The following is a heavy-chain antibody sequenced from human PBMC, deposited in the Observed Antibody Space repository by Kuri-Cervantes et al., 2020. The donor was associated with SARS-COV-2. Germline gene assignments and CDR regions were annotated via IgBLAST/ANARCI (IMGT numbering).Heavy chain of an antibody. J-gene: IGHJ6*02. V-gene: IGHV3-23*01. CDR2: ISGSGTGA. D-gene: IGHD1-7*01. CDR1: GFSFSSYA. CDR3: AKDPTATTEYYYAMDV. Sequence: GESLKISCAASGFSFSSYAMSWVRQAPGKGLEWVSVISGSGTGAYYADSVKGRFTISRDNSKNTLYLQMNSLRAEDTAVYFGAKDPTATTEYYYAMDVWGQGTTVTVSS.